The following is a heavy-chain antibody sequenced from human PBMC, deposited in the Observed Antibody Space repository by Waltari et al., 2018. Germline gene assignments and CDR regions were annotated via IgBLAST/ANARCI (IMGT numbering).Heavy chain of an antibody. V-gene: IGHV1-69*08. CDR3: ARESRGDGPERDFDY. CDR1: GGTFSSYT. Sequence: QVQLVQSGAEVKKPGSSVKVSCKASGGTFSSYTISWVRQAPGQGLEWMGMSIPILGIANYAQKFQGRVTITADKSTSTAYMELSSLRSEDTAVYYCARESRGDGPERDFDYWGQGTLVTVSS. J-gene: IGHJ4*02. CDR2: SIPILGIA. D-gene: IGHD6-25*01.